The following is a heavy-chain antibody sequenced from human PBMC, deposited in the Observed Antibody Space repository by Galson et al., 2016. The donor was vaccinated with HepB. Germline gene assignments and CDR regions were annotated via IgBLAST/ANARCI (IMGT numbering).Heavy chain of an antibody. V-gene: IGHV3-74*01. J-gene: IGHJ5*02. D-gene: IGHD1-26*01. CDR1: GFILSSYW. CDR2: INDNDGSFT. CDR3: ARDLAGAYDL. Sequence: LRLSCAASGFILSSYWMHWVRQVPGKGLQWVPRINDNDGSFTDYADSVRGRFTISRDTAKNTLYLQMNSLRGEDTAVYYCARDLAGAYDLWGQGTLVIVSS.